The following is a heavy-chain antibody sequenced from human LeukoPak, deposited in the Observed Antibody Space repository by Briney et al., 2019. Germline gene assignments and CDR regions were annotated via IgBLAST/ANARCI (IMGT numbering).Heavy chain of an antibody. J-gene: IGHJ4*02. Sequence: ASVKVSCKASGYTFTGYYMHWVRQAPGQGLEWMGRINPNSGGTNYAQKFQGRVTITTDESTSTAYMELSSLRSEDTAVYYCARGGDYGDYPDYWGQGTLVTVSS. V-gene: IGHV1-2*06. CDR2: INPNSGGT. CDR1: GYTFTGYY. D-gene: IGHD4-17*01. CDR3: ARGGDYGDYPDY.